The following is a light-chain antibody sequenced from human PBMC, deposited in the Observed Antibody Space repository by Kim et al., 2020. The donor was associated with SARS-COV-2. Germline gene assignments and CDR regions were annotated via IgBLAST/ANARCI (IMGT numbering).Light chain of an antibody. CDR3: QTWGTGIVV. CDR1: SGHSSYA. CDR2: LNSDGSH. V-gene: IGLV4-69*01. J-gene: IGLJ3*02. Sequence: ASVKFTRTLSSGHSSYAIAWHQQQPEKGPRVLMKLNSDGSHSKGDGIPDRFSGSSSGAERYLTISSLQSEDEADYYCQTWGTGIVVFGGGTQLTVL.